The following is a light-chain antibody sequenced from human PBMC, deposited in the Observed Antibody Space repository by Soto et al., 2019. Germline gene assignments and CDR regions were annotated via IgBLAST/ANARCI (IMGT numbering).Light chain of an antibody. J-gene: IGLJ3*02. CDR1: SSNIGAGYD. Sequence: QPVLTQPPSVSGAPGQRVSISCTWTSSNIGAGYDVHWYQKGLHTAPKLVIYAFTERPSGVPARFSGSRSASSASLAVTGLQAEDEADYYCQSYDIRLSAWVFGGGTKVTVL. V-gene: IGLV1-40*01. CDR2: AFT. CDR3: QSYDIRLSAWV.